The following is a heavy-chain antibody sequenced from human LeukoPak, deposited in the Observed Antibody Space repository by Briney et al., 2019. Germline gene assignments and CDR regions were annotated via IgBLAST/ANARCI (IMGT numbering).Heavy chain of an antibody. V-gene: IGHV4-34*01. CDR2: IDHTGST. J-gene: IGHJ4*02. Sequence: SETLSLTCAVYSRSFNGYYWNWIRQSPGKGLEWIGEIDHTGSTSYNPSLKSRVTISVDTSKNQFSLKLSSVTAADTAVYYCARDSTSFGYDSSGYYKEYYFDYWGQGTLVTVSS. CDR3: ARDSTSFGYDSSGYYKEYYFDY. CDR1: SRSFNGYY. D-gene: IGHD3-22*01.